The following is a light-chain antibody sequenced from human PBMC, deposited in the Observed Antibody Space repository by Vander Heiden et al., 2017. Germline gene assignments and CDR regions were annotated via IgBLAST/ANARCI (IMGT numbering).Light chain of an antibody. CDR3: YSTDSSGNHSV. Sequence: SDELPQPPSVSVSPGQKARITCSGAALPKKYAYWYQQKSGQAPVLVIYEDSKRPSGIPERFSGSSSGTMATLTISGAQVEDEADYYCYSTDSSGNHSVFGTGTKVTVL. CDR1: ALPKKY. V-gene: IGLV3-10*01. CDR2: EDS. J-gene: IGLJ1*01.